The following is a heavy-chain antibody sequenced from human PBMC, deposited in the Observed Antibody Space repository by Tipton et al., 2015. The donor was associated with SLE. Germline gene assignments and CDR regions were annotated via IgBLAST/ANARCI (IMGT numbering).Heavy chain of an antibody. V-gene: IGHV3-23*01. D-gene: IGHD6-25*01. CDR2: ISGSGDYT. J-gene: IGHJ4*02. CDR3: AKDGGSGYFRPFDY. CDR1: GFTFDDYA. Sequence: SLRLSCAASGFTFDDYAMPWVRQAPGKGLEWVSGISGSGDYTYYVDSLMGRFNISRDNSKNTLCLQMKILRAEDAALYYCAKDGGSGYFRPFDYWGQGTLVTVSS.